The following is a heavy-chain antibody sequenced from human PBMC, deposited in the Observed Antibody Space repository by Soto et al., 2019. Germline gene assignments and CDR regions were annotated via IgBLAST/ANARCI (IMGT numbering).Heavy chain of an antibody. J-gene: IGHJ4*02. CDR1: GFTFSDYS. D-gene: IGHD5-18*01. Sequence: GSLRLSCAASGFTFSDYSMSWVRQAPGKGLEWVSYVTSSGATKYYADSVGGRFTISRDNAKKSVYLQMNSLRVEDTAVYYCARDLMEELIQLWPGGYWGQGTLVTVSS. CDR3: ARDLMEELIQLWPGGY. CDR2: VTSSGATK. V-gene: IGHV3-11*01.